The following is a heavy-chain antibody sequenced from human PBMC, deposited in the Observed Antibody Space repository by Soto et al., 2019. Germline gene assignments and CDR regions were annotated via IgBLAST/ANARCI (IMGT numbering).Heavy chain of an antibody. Sequence: GESLKISCAASGFTFSSYSMNWVRQAPGKGLEWVSYISSSSSTIYYADSVKGRFTISRDNAKNSLYLQMNSLRDEDTAVYYCARDSSPQEAPIPPAFDIWGQGTMVTVSS. CDR1: GFTFSSYS. CDR2: ISSSSSTI. V-gene: IGHV3-48*02. J-gene: IGHJ3*02. CDR3: ARDSSPQEAPIPPAFDI.